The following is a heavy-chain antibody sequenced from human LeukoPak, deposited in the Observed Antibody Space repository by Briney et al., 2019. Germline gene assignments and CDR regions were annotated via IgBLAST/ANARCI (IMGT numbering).Heavy chain of an antibody. CDR1: GGAISSYY. CDR2: IYYSGST. CDR3: ARPQDYGDGAFDI. Sequence: SETLSLTCTVSGGAISSYYWSWIRQPPGKGLEWIGYIYYSGSTNYNPSLKSRVTISVDTSKNQFSLKLSSVTAADTAVYYCARPQDYGDGAFDIWGQGTMVTVSS. D-gene: IGHD4-17*01. J-gene: IGHJ3*02. V-gene: IGHV4-59*08.